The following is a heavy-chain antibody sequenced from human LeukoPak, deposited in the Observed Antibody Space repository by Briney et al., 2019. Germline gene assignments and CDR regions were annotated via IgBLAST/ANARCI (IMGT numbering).Heavy chain of an antibody. CDR1: GGSISTYY. CDR2: IYYSGSS. Sequence: PSETLSLTCTVSGGSISTYYWIWIRQPPGKGLEWIGYIYYSGSSNYNPSLKSRVTISVDTSKSQFSLKLSSVTAADTAVYYCASRGGSSWYFDYWGQGTLVTVSS. D-gene: IGHD6-13*01. CDR3: ASRGGSSWYFDY. J-gene: IGHJ4*02. V-gene: IGHV4-59*08.